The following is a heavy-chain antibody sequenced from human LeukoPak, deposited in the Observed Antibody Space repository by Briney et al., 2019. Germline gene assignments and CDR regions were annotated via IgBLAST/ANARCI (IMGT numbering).Heavy chain of an antibody. CDR3: ARDRYSGSYELDAFDI. Sequence: ASVKVSCKASGGTFSSYAISWVRRAPGQGLEWMGGIIPIFGTANYAQKFQGRVTITADESTSTAYMELSSLRSEDTAVYYCARDRYSGSYELDAFDIWGQGTMVTVSS. V-gene: IGHV1-69*13. CDR2: IIPIFGTA. CDR1: GGTFSSYA. J-gene: IGHJ3*02. D-gene: IGHD1-26*01.